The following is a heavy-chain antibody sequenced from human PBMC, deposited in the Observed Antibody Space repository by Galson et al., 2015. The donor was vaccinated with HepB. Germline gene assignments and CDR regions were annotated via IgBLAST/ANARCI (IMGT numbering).Heavy chain of an antibody. CDR2: TRYGGST. J-gene: IGHJ3*02. D-gene: IGHD1-1*01. CDR3: TREDQDAANDAFDI. V-gene: IGHV4-39*01. CDR1: GDSIFSSFYY. Sequence: LSLTCSVSGDSIFSSFYYWVWIRQPPGKGLEWIGSTRYGGSTTYTPALTSRVTISIDTSKNQFSLKLSAVTAADTAVYYCTREDQDAANDAFDIWGRGTMVTVSS.